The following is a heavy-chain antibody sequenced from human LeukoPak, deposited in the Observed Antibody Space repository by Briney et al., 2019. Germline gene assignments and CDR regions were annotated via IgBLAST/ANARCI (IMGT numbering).Heavy chain of an antibody. Sequence: SETLSLTCTVSGASVNSGSYYWTWIRQPPGKGLEWIGSVSYSGSTNYNPSLKSRGTISVDTSKNQISLKLSSVTAADTAVYYCTRVVLGTTRGVEYWGQGTLVTVSS. D-gene: IGHD7-27*01. V-gene: IGHV4-61*01. CDR3: TRVVLGTTRGVEY. J-gene: IGHJ4*02. CDR2: VSYSGST. CDR1: GASVNSGSYY.